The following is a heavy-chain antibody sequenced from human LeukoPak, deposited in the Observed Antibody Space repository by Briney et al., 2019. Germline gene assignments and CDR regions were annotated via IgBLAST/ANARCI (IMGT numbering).Heavy chain of an antibody. CDR1: GGTFSSYA. CDR3: ARDTGVFGVYGGY. V-gene: IGHV1-69*04. CDR2: IIPILGIA. Sequence: VASVKVSCKASGGTFSSYAISWVRQAPGQGLEWMGRIIPILGIANYAQKFQGRVTITADTSTSTAYMELRSLRSDDTAVYYCARDTGVFGVYGGYWGQGTLVTVSS. J-gene: IGHJ4*02. D-gene: IGHD5/OR15-5a*01.